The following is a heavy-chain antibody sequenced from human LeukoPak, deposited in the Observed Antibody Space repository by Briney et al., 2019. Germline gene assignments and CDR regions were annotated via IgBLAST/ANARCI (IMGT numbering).Heavy chain of an antibody. Sequence: ASVKVSCKASGGTFSSYAISWVRQAPGQGLEWMGGIIPIFGTANYAQKFQGRVTITTDESTSTAYMELSSLRSEDTAVYYCARAIFGVVRDYYYYMDVWGKGTTVTVSS. J-gene: IGHJ6*03. D-gene: IGHD3-3*01. CDR1: GGTFSSYA. CDR3: ARAIFGVVRDYYYYMDV. CDR2: IIPIFGTA. V-gene: IGHV1-69*05.